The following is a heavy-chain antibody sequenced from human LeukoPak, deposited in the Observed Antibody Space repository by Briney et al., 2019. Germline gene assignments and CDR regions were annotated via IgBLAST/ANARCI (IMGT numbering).Heavy chain of an antibody. CDR3: AKELAPKMATIDY. D-gene: IGHD5-24*01. CDR2: ISGSGDST. Sequence: PGGSLRLSCAASGFTFSSYAMSWVRQAPGKGLEWVSTISGSGDSTYYADSVKGRFAISRDNSKNTLYLQMNSLRAEDTAVYYCAKELAPKMATIDYWGQGTLVTVSS. CDR1: GFTFSSYA. J-gene: IGHJ4*02. V-gene: IGHV3-23*01.